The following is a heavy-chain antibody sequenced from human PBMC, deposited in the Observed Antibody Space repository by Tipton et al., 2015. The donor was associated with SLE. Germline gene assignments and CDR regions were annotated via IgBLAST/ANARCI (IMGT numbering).Heavy chain of an antibody. CDR2: IKQDGSEK. Sequence: SLRLSCAASGFTFSSYWMSWVRQAPGKGLEWVANIKQDGSEKYYVDSVKGRFTISRDNAKNSLYLQMNSLRAEDTAVYYCASEGGLRAFDIWGQGTMVTVSS. CDR3: ASEGGLRAFDI. D-gene: IGHD3/OR15-3a*01. V-gene: IGHV3-7*01. J-gene: IGHJ3*02. CDR1: GFTFSSYW.